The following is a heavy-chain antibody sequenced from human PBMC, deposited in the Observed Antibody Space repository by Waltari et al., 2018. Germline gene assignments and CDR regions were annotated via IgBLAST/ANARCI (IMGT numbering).Heavy chain of an antibody. Sequence: EVQLVESGGGLVKPGGSLRLSCVASGFTFSSYSMNWVRQAPGKGLEWVSSISSSSSYIYYADLVKGRFTISRDNAKNLRYLQMNSLRAEDTAVYYCARDIWFGELAVWGQGTTVTVSS. V-gene: IGHV3-21*01. CDR1: GFTFSSYS. CDR3: ARDIWFGELAV. CDR2: ISSSSSYI. D-gene: IGHD3-10*01. J-gene: IGHJ6*02.